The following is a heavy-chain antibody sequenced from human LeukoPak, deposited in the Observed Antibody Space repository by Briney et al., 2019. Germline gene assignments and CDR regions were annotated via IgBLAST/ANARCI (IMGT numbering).Heavy chain of an antibody. D-gene: IGHD2-15*01. V-gene: IGHV3-23*01. CDR3: ARDRRATPMYFFDF. Sequence: PGGSLRLSCAASGFIFSHYWMTWVRQAPGKGLEWVSGMRHSGVDSSYADSVKGRFTISRDNSKNMLYLQMNSLRDDDTGVYYCARDRRATPMYFFDFWGQGTPVTVSS. CDR1: GFIFSHYW. CDR2: MRHSGVDS. J-gene: IGHJ4*02.